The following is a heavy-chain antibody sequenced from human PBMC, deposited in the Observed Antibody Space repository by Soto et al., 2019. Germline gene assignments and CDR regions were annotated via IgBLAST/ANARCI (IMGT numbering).Heavy chain of an antibody. J-gene: IGHJ5*02. CDR1: GGSVSSGSYY. CDR2: IYHSGST. V-gene: IGHV4-61*01. D-gene: IGHD6-19*01. Sequence: QVQLQESGPGLVKPSETLSLTCTVSGGSVSSGSYYWGWIRQPPGKGLEWIGYIYHSGSTNYNPSLKSRVIISVDTSKNQFSLSLTSVTAADTAVYYCARLSAAWFDPWGQGTLVTVAS. CDR3: ARLSAAWFDP.